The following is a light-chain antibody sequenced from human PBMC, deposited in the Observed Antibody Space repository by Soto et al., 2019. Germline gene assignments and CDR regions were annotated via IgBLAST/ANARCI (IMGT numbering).Light chain of an antibody. CDR2: KAS. CDR3: QQYNDYFT. V-gene: IGKV1-5*03. Sequence: QSPSTLSVSIGDRVTITCRASQSINSWLAWYQQKPGKAPKLLIYKASNLESGVPSRFSGSGSGTEFTLTISSLQPDDYATYYCQQYNDYFTFGGGTKVDIK. CDR1: QSINSW. J-gene: IGKJ4*01.